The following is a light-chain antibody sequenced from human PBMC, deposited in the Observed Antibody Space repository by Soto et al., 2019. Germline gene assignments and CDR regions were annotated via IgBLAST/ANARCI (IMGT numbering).Light chain of an antibody. CDR2: GDT. V-gene: IGLV1-40*01. Sequence: QSVLTQPPSVSGAPGQRVTISCKGSSSNIGAGFDVHWYQQFPGTAPKLLIYGDTIRPSGVPDRFSGSKSGTSASLAITGLQAEGEADYYCQSFWLFGGGTKLTVL. J-gene: IGLJ2*01. CDR1: SSNIGAGFD. CDR3: QSFWL.